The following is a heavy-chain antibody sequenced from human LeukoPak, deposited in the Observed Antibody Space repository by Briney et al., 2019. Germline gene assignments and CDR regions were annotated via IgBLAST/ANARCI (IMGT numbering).Heavy chain of an antibody. CDR2: IYPGDSDT. J-gene: IGHJ5*02. CDR3: TRILRYCTRGSCQSWFDP. D-gene: IGHD2-15*01. CDR1: GYSFTSYW. V-gene: IGHV5-51*01. Sequence: GESLKISCKRSGYSFTSYWIAWVRQMPGKGLEWMGNIYPGDSDTRYSPSSQGQVTMPADKSISTAYLQWSSLQASDTAMYYCTRILRYCTRGSCQSWFDPWGQGTLVTVS.